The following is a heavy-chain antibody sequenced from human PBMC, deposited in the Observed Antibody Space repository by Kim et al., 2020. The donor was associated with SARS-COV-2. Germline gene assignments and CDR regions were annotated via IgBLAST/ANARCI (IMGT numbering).Heavy chain of an antibody. V-gene: IGHV4-34*01. CDR2: INHSGST. Sequence: SETLSLTCAVYGGSFSGYYWSWIRQPPGKGLEWIGEINHSGSTNYNPSLKSRVTISVDTSKNQFSLKLSSVTAADTAVYYCARVEVGLLWFGERYNWFDPWGQGTLVTVSS. J-gene: IGHJ5*02. CDR1: GGSFSGYY. D-gene: IGHD3-10*01. CDR3: ARVEVGLLWFGERYNWFDP.